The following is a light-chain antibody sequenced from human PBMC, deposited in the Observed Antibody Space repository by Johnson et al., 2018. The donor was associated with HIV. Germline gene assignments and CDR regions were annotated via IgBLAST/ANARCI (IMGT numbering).Light chain of an antibody. J-gene: IGLJ1*01. V-gene: IGLV1-51*01. Sequence: QSVLTQPPSVSAAPGQKVTISCSGSSSNIGNNYVSWYQQLPGTAPKLLIYDNNKRPSGIPDRFSGSQSGTSATLGITGLQTGDEADYYCGTWDSSLSAGYVFGTGTKVTGL. CDR1: SSNIGNNY. CDR3: GTWDSSLSAGYV. CDR2: DNN.